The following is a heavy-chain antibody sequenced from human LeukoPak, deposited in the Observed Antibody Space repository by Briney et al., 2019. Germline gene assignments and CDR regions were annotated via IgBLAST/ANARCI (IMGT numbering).Heavy chain of an antibody. CDR1: GFTFSHYW. V-gene: IGHV3-74*01. J-gene: IGHJ6*03. CDR3: ARGTSIFGVVTFYYYYYMDV. Sequence: GGSLRLSCAASGFTFSHYWMHWVRQAPGKGLVRVSRINSDGSSTTYADSVKGRFTISRDNAKNTLYLQMNSLRAEDTAVYYCARGTSIFGVVTFYYYYYMDVWGKGTTVTVSS. CDR2: INSDGSST. D-gene: IGHD3-3*01.